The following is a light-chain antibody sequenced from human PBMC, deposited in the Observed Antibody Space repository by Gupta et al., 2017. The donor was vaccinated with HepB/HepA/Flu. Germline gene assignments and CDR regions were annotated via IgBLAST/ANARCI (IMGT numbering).Light chain of an antibody. CDR2: DVS. CDR3: CSFAGSYTLYV. Sequence: QSALTQPRSVSGSPGQSVTISCTGTSGDVGGYNYVSWYQQHPGKAPKLMIFDVSKRPSGVPDRFSASKSGNTASLTISGLQAEDEAEYYCCSFAGSYTLYVFGTGTKVTVL. CDR1: SGDVGGYNY. V-gene: IGLV2-11*01. J-gene: IGLJ1*01.